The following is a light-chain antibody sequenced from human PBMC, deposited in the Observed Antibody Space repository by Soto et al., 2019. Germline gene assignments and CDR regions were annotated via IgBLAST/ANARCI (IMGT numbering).Light chain of an antibody. Sequence: IQLTQSPSSLSASVGDRVTLTCRASLGISSYLAWYQQKPGKAPKVLIYDASTLQSGVPSRFSGGGSGTDFTLTISSLQPEDFATYYCQQLNSYPLTFGRGTKVDIK. CDR2: DAS. CDR3: QQLNSYPLT. J-gene: IGKJ4*01. V-gene: IGKV1-9*01. CDR1: LGISSY.